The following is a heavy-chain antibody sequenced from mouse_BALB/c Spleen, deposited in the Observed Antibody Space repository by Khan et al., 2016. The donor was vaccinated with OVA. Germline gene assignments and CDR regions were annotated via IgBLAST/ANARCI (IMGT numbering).Heavy chain of an antibody. CDR3: ARPPYFSYVMDS. J-gene: IGHJ4*01. V-gene: IGHV9-3-1*01. Sequence: QIQLVQSGPELKKPGETVKISCKASGYTFTKYGMNWVKQAPGNGLKWMGWINTYTGESTYVDDFKGRFAFSLETSASTAYLQINNLKDEDSATYFCARPPYFSYVMDSWGQGTSVTVSS. CDR1: GYTFTKYG. CDR2: INTYTGES.